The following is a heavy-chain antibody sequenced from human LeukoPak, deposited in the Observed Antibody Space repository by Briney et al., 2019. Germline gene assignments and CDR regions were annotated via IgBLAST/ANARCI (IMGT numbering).Heavy chain of an antibody. V-gene: IGHV1-2*06. Sequence: ASVKVSCKASGYTFPSYFMHWVRQAPGQGLEWMGRISPNSGGTNYAQKFQGRVTMTRDTSISTAYMELSRLRSDDTAVYYCAREFGGGYSYVGFDYWGQGTLVTVSS. CDR2: ISPNSGGT. CDR3: AREFGGGYSYVGFDY. CDR1: GYTFPSYF. D-gene: IGHD5-18*01. J-gene: IGHJ4*02.